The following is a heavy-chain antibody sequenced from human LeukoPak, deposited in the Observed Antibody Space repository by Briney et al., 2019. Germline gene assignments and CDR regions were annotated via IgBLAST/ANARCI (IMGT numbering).Heavy chain of an antibody. CDR1: GGSISSYY. D-gene: IGHD4-11*01. CDR3: ARGSSNSVVSRNWFDP. CDR2: IYYSGST. J-gene: IGHJ5*02. Sequence: PSETLSLTCTVSGGSISSYYWSWIPQPPGKGLEWIGYIYYSGSTNYNPSLKSRVTISVDTSKNQFSLKLSSLTAADPAVQYCARGSSNSVVSRNWFDPWGQGTLVTVSS. V-gene: IGHV4-59*12.